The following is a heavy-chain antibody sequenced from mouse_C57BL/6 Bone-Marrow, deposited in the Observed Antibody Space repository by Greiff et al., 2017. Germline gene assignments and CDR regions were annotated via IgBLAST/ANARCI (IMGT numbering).Heavy chain of an antibody. CDR1: GYTFTSYW. J-gene: IGHJ4*01. CDR2: IYPGSGST. Sequence: VQLQQPGAELVKPGASVKMSCKASGYTFTSYWITWVKQRPGQGLEWIGDIYPGSGSTNYNEKFKSKATLTVDTSSSTAYMQLSSLTSEDSAVYYCARRGWSLRSYYYAMDYWGQGTSVTVSS. V-gene: IGHV1-55*01. CDR3: ARRGWSLRSYYYAMDY. D-gene: IGHD2-3*01.